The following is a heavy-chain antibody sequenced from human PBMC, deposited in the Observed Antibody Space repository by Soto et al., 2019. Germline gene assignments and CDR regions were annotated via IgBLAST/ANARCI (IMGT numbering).Heavy chain of an antibody. CDR2: VYYGGST. D-gene: IGHD3-16*02. CDR1: GGSISSSSYY. J-gene: IGHJ5*02. Sequence: PSETLSLTCTVSGGSISSSSYYWGWIRQPPGKGLEWIGNVYYGGSTYYNPSLKSRVTISVDTSKNQFSLKLSSVTAADTAVYYCASLYYDYVWGSYRYGNWFDPWGQGTLVTVSS. V-gene: IGHV4-39*07. CDR3: ASLYYDYVWGSYRYGNWFDP.